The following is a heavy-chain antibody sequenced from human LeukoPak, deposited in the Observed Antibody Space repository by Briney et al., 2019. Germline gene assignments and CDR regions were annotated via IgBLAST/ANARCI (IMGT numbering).Heavy chain of an antibody. CDR1: GFTFSSYA. D-gene: IGHD1-26*01. CDR3: AREVWGIVGATTYFDY. J-gene: IGHJ4*02. Sequence: GRSLRLSCAASGFTFSSYAMHWVRQAPGKGLEWVAVISYDGSNKYYADSVKGRFTISRDNSKNTLYLQMNSLRAEDTAVYYCAREVWGIVGATTYFDYWGQETLVTVSS. CDR2: ISYDGSNK. V-gene: IGHV3-30-3*01.